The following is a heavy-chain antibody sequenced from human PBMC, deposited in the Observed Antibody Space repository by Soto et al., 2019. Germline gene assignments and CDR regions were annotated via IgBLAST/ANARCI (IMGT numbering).Heavy chain of an antibody. Sequence: PSETLSLTCTVSGGSVSSGSYYWSWIRQPPGKGLEWIGYIYYSGSTNYNPSLKSRVTISVDTSKNQFSLKLSSVTAADTAVYYCARDGMVRGEYYYYYGMDVWGQETTVTVSS. CDR1: GGSVSSGSYY. J-gene: IGHJ6*02. CDR3: ARDGMVRGEYYYYYGMDV. V-gene: IGHV4-61*01. CDR2: IYYSGST. D-gene: IGHD3-10*01.